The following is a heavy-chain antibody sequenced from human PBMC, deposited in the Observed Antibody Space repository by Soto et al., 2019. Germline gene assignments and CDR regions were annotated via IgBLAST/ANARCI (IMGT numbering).Heavy chain of an antibody. CDR2: ISYDGSNK. CDR3: ARSYDSSGYYHFDY. V-gene: IGHV3-30-3*01. J-gene: IGHJ4*02. CDR1: GFSFSGYA. D-gene: IGHD3-22*01. Sequence: PGGSLRLSCAGSGFSFSGYAMHWVRQAPGKGLEWVAVISYDGSNKYYTDSVKGRFTISRDNAKSTMYLQMNSLRAEDAAVFYCARSYDSSGYYHFDYWGQGTLVTVSS.